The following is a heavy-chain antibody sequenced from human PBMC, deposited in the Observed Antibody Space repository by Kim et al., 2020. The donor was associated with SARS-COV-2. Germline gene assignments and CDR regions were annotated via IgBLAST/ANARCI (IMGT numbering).Heavy chain of an antibody. J-gene: IGHJ6*02. Sequence: GGSLRLSCAASGFTFSSYGMHWVRQAPGKGLEWVAVISYDGSNKYYADSVKGRFTISRDNSKNTLYLQMNSLRAEDTAVYYCAKAQVACSSTSCPYYYGMDVWGQGTTVTVSS. D-gene: IGHD2-2*01. CDR1: GFTFSSYG. CDR3: AKAQVACSSTSCPYYYGMDV. V-gene: IGHV3-30*18. CDR2: ISYDGSNK.